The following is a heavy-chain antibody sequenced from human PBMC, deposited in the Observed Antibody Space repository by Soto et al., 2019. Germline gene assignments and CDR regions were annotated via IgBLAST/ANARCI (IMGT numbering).Heavy chain of an antibody. J-gene: IGHJ3*02. V-gene: IGHV1-2*02. CDR3: ARDTGGDHDAFDI. CDR2: VNPNSGDT. D-gene: IGHD2-8*02. CDR1: GYIFTAYS. Sequence: ASVKVSCKASGYIFTAYSMHWVRQAPGQGLEWVGWVNPNSGDTIYAQKFQGRVTLMTDTSIKTAYMELHGLKSDDTAVYFCARDTGGDHDAFDIWGQGTMVTVS.